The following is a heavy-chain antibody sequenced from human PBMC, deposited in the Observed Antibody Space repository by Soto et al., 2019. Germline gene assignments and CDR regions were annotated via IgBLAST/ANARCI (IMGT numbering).Heavy chain of an antibody. CDR2: IIPILGIA. D-gene: IGHD2-15*01. Sequence: QVQLVQSGAEVKKPGSSVKVSCKASGGTFSSYTISWVRQAPGQGLEWMGRIIPILGIANYAQKFQGRVTITPDKSTSTAYMELSSLRSDDTAVYYCARDRGIVVVVAALNWFDPWGQGTLVTVSS. V-gene: IGHV1-69*08. CDR3: ARDRGIVVVVAALNWFDP. CDR1: GGTFSSYT. J-gene: IGHJ5*02.